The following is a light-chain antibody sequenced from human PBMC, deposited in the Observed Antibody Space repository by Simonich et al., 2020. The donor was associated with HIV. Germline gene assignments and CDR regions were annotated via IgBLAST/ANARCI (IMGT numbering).Light chain of an antibody. V-gene: IGLV2-14*02. CDR3: SSYKSSSTWV. Sequence: QSALTQPASVSGSPGQSITISCTGTSSDVENYNLVSWFQQHPGKAPKLMIYEDSKRPSGVSNRFSGSKSGNTASLTISGLQAEDEADYYCSSYKSSSTWVFGGGTKLTVL. J-gene: IGLJ3*02. CDR1: SSDVENYNL. CDR2: EDS.